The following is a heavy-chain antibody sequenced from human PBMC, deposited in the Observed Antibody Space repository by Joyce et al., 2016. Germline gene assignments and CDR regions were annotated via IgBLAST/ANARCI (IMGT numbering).Heavy chain of an antibody. Sequence: QVQLVESGGGVVQPGRSLRLSCAASGFTFSSYGMHWVRQAPGKGLGWGAVIWYDGSNKDYADSVKGRFTISRDNSKRTLYLQMNSLRAEDTAVYYCARDPCGGDCYSFDYWGQGTLVTVSS. J-gene: IGHJ4*02. CDR3: ARDPCGGDCYSFDY. CDR2: IWYDGSNK. D-gene: IGHD2-21*02. V-gene: IGHV3-33*01. CDR1: GFTFSSYG.